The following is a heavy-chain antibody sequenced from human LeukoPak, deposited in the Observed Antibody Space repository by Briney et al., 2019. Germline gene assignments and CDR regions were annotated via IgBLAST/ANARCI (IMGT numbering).Heavy chain of an antibody. CDR3: ARVMDEELGDY. D-gene: IGHD2-8*01. Sequence: GSLRLSCAASGFTFSDYYMSWIRQAPGKGLEWVSYISSSGSTIYYAGSVKGRFTISRDNDKYSLYLQMNSLRAEDTAVYYCARVMDEELGDYWGQGTLVTVSS. CDR1: GFTFSDYY. V-gene: IGHV3-11*04. CDR2: ISSSGSTI. J-gene: IGHJ4*02.